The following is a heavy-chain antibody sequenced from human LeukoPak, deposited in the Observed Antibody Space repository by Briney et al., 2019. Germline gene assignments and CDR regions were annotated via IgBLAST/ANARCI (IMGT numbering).Heavy chain of an antibody. CDR2: IYYSGST. Sequence: SETLSLTCTVSGGSISSSSYYWGWIRQPPGKGLEWIGSIYYSGSTYYNPSLKSRVTISVDTSKNQFSLKLRSVTAADTAVYYCARLNYYYDSSPYAFDIWGQGTMVTVSS. CDR3: ARLNYYYDSSPYAFDI. V-gene: IGHV4-39*07. CDR1: GGSISSSSYY. D-gene: IGHD3-22*01. J-gene: IGHJ3*02.